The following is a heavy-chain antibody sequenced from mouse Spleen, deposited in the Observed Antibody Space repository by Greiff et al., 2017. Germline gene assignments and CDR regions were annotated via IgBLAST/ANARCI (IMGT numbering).Heavy chain of an antibody. J-gene: IGHJ2*01. CDR1: GFTFSSYA. V-gene: IGHV5-9-1*01. CDR2: ISSGGSYT. CDR3: ARLVTTVVAHFDY. Sequence: EVNVVESGGGLVKPGGSLKLSCAASGFTFSSYAMSWVRQTPEKRLEWVATISSGGSYTYYPDSVKGRFTISRDNAKNTLYLQMSSLRSEDTAMYYCARLVTTVVAHFDYWGQGTTLTVSS. D-gene: IGHD1-1*01.